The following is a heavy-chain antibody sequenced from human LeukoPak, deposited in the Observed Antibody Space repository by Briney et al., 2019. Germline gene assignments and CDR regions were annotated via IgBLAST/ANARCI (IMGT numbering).Heavy chain of an antibody. CDR1: GYTLTELS. J-gene: IGHJ5*02. CDR3: ATAPTVTTDPPAEKNWFDP. V-gene: IGHV1-24*01. CDR2: FDPEDGET. Sequence: VASVKVSYKVSGYTLTELSMHWVRQAPGKGLEWMGGFDPEDGETIYAQKFQGRVTMTEDTSTDTAYMELSSLRSEDTAVYYCATAPTVTTDPPAEKNWFDPWGQGTLVTVSS. D-gene: IGHD4-17*01.